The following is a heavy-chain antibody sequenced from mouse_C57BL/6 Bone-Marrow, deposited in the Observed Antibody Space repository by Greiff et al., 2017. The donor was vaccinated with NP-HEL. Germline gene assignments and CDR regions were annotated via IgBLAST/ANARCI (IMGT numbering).Heavy chain of an antibody. D-gene: IGHD2-4*01. CDR1: GYSITSDY. CDR3: ARSRSFYYDYGYWYFDV. Sequence: EVQLVESGPGLAKPSQTLSLTCSVTGYSITSDYWNWIRKFPGNKLEYMGYISYSGSTYYNPSLKSRISITRDTSKNQYYLQLNSVTTEDTATYYCARSRSFYYDYGYWYFDVWGTGTTVTVSS. V-gene: IGHV3-8*01. CDR2: ISYSGST. J-gene: IGHJ1*03.